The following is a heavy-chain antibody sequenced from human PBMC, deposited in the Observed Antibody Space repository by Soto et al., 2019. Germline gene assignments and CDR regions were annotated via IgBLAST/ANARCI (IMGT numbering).Heavy chain of an antibody. D-gene: IGHD2-21*02. CDR3: ARGGQVVVVTAALAY. CDR2: VNPSGGHT. V-gene: IGHV1-46*01. J-gene: IGHJ4*02. CDR1: GDTFTDYY. Sequence: QVQLVQSGAEVKKPGASVKVSCKASGDTFTDYYIHWVRQAPGQGLEWMGTVNPSGGHTTYAQHFRGRVTMTRDTSTSTLYVELTSLTSEDTAVYYCARGGQVVVVTAALAYWGQGTLVTVSS.